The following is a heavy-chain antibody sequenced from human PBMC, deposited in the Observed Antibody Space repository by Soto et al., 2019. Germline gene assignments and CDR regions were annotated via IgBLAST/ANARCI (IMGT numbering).Heavy chain of an antibody. J-gene: IGHJ4*02. CDR1: GFTFSSYS. CDR2: ISSSSSYI. V-gene: IGHV3-21*01. CDR3: ARDEYCTNGVCSSWPFDY. Sequence: GGSLRLSCAASGFTFSSYSMNWVRQAPGKGLEWVSSISSSSSYIYYADSVKGRFTISRDNAKNSLYLQMNSLRAEDTAVYYCARDEYCTNGVCSSWPFDYWGQGTLVTVSS. D-gene: IGHD2-8*01.